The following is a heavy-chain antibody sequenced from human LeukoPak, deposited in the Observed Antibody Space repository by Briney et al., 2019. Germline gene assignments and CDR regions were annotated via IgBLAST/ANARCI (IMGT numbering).Heavy chain of an antibody. Sequence: SETLSLTCTVSAGSIISGSYYWTWIRQYPKKGLEWIGYIHTSGNSYYNPSLRSRIALSVDTSKSQSSLNLNSVTAADTAMYFCARARVGSNESPRPDWFDPWGQGTLVTVSS. CDR3: ARARVGSNESPRPDWFDP. CDR1: AGSIISGSYY. CDR2: IHTSGNS. V-gene: IGHV4-31*03. J-gene: IGHJ5*02. D-gene: IGHD6-13*01.